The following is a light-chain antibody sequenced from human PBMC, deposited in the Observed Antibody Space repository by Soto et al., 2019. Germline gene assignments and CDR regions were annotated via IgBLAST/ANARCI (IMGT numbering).Light chain of an antibody. V-gene: IGKV3-11*01. J-gene: IGKJ5*01. CDR2: DAS. CDR1: QSVSSY. CDR3: PQRKNWQVT. Sequence: EIVLTQSPATLSLSPGERATLSCRSSQSVSSYLAWYQQKPGQAPRLLIYDASNRATGIPARFSGSGSGTDFTLTISSLEPEDFEIYYCPQRKNWQVTFGQGTRLEIK.